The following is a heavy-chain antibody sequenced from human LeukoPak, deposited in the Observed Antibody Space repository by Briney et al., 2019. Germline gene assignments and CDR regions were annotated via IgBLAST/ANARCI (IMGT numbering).Heavy chain of an antibody. J-gene: IGHJ3*02. D-gene: IGHD2-15*01. CDR2: INPSGGGT. Sequence: GASVKVSCKASGYIFTSNHMHWVRQAPGQGLEWMGVINPSGGGTTYAQKFQGRVTMTRDTSTSTVYMELRSLRSEDTAVYYCARGRAAWMMVVATPRDALDIWGQGTMVTVSS. CDR1: GYIFTSNH. CDR3: ARGRAAWMMVVATPRDALDI. V-gene: IGHV1-46*01.